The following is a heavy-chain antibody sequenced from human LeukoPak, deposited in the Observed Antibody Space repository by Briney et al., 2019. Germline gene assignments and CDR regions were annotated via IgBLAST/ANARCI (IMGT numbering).Heavy chain of an antibody. J-gene: IGHJ4*02. V-gene: IGHV1-46*01. CDR3: AGDGYNLTPHFDY. CDR1: GYTFTSYY. Sequence: GASVKVSCKASGYTFTSYYMHWVRQAPGQGLEWMGIINPSGGSTNYAQKFQGRVTITTDESTSTAYMELSSLRSEDTAVYYCAGDGYNLTPHFDYWGQGTLVTVSS. D-gene: IGHD5-24*01. CDR2: INPSGGST.